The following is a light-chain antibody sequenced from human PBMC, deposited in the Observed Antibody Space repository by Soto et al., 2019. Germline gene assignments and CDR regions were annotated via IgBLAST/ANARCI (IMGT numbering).Light chain of an antibody. CDR2: EVS. CDR3: ISFKSSSTFV. V-gene: IGLV2-14*01. Sequence: QSALTQPASVSGSPGQSITISCTGTSSDVGGYNYVSWYQQHPGKAPKLMINEVSNRPSGVSNRFSGSKSGNTASLTISGLQDEDEADYYCISFKSSSTFVFGTGTKVTV. CDR1: SSDVGGYNY. J-gene: IGLJ1*01.